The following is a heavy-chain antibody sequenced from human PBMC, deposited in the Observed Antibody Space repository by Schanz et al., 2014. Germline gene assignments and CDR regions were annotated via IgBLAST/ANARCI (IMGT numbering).Heavy chain of an antibody. CDR3: ASSGAGYSSSWDFDY. CDR2: INPSGGST. V-gene: IGHV1-46*01. CDR1: GYTFTSDS. Sequence: QVQLVQSGAEVKKPGASVKVSCKASGYTFTSDSMHWVRQAPGQGLEWMGMINPSGGSTTYAQQFQGRVTITADKSTFTAYMDVSSLRSEDTAVYYCASSGAGYSSSWDFDYWGQGTLVTVSS. J-gene: IGHJ4*02. D-gene: IGHD6-13*01.